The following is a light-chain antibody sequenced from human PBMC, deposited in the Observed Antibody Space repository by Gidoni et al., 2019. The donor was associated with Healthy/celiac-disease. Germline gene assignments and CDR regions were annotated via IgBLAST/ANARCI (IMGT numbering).Light chain of an antibody. CDR1: QGISSA. Sequence: AIQLTQSPSSLSASVGDRVTITCRASQGISSALAWYQQKPGKAPKLLIYDASSLERGVPSRFSGSGSGTDFTLTIISLQPEDFATYYCQQFNSYPPLTFGGGTKVEIK. CDR2: DAS. CDR3: QQFNSYPPLT. V-gene: IGKV1-13*02. J-gene: IGKJ4*01.